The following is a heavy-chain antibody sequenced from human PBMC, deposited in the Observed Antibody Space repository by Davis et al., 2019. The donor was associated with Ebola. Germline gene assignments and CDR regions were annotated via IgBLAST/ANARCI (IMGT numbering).Heavy chain of an antibody. V-gene: IGHV1-69*13. J-gene: IGHJ3*02. Sequence: SVKVSCKASGGTFSSYAISWVRQAPGQGLEWMGGIIPIFGTANYAQKFQGRVTITADESTSTAYMELSSLRSEDTAVYYCAKSPYYGLGAFDIWGQGTMVTVSS. D-gene: IGHD3-10*01. CDR2: IIPIFGTA. CDR1: GGTFSSYA. CDR3: AKSPYYGLGAFDI.